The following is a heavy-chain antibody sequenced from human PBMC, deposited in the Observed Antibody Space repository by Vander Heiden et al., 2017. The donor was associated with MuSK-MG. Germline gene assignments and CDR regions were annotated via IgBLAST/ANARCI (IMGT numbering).Heavy chain of an antibody. J-gene: IGHJ3*02. D-gene: IGHD2-2*01. CDR1: GGSFSGYY. Sequence: QVQLQQWGAGLLKPSETLSLTCAVYGGSFSGYYWSWIRQPPGKGLEWIGEINHSGSTNYNPSLKSRVTISVDTSKNQFSLKLSSVTAADTAVYYCAPNIVVVPAASEPTKWAFDIWGQGTMVTVSS. V-gene: IGHV4-34*01. CDR2: INHSGST. CDR3: APNIVVVPAASEPTKWAFDI.